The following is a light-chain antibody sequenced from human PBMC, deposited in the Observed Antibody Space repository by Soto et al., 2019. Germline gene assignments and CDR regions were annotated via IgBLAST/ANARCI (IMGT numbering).Light chain of an antibody. CDR3: QHYNNWPIT. CDR1: QSVSTK. CDR2: DAS. V-gene: IGKV3D-15*01. Sequence: EIVMTQSPASLSVSPGERATLSCRASQSVSTKLAWYQQKPGQAPRLLIYDASSRATGIPTRFSGSGSGTEFTLTISSLQSEDFAVYFCQHYNNWPITFGQGTRLEI. J-gene: IGKJ5*01.